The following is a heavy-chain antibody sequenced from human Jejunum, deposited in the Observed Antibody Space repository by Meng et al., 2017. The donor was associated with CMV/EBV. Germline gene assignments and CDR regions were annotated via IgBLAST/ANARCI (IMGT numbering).Heavy chain of an antibody. D-gene: IGHD6-19*01. V-gene: IGHV4-59*01. CDR2: IYYSGST. J-gene: IGHJ5*02. CDR1: GGSISSYY. Sequence: SGGSISSYYWSWIRQPPGKGLEWIGYIYYSGSTNYNPSLKSRVTISVDTSKNQFSLKLSSVTAADTAVYYCARDRAVAGPNWLDPWGQGTLVTVSS. CDR3: ARDRAVAGPNWLDP.